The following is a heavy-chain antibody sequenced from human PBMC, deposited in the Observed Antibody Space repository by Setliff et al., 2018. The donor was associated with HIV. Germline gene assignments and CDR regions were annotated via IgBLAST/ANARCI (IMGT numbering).Heavy chain of an antibody. D-gene: IGHD5-18*01. CDR3: ARGNGYSYGLMSAFDI. J-gene: IGHJ3*02. Sequence: PSETLSLTCTVSHGSISNSVYYWSWIRQHPGKGLEWIGSIYYTGSTYSNPSLQSRVTISLDTSKNRFSLKLSSVTAADTAVYYCARGNGYSYGLMSAFDIWGQGTMVTVSS. CDR2: IYYTGST. V-gene: IGHV4-39*07. CDR1: HGSISNSVYY.